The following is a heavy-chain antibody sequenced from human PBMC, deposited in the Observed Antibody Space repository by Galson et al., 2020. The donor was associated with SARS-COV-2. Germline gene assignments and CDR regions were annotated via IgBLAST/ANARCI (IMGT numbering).Heavy chain of an antibody. V-gene: IGHV4-59*01. CDR3: ARGGGIAAAGPVRLPTGQWFDP. CDR1: GGSISSYY. Sequence: SQTLSLTCTVSGGSISSYYWSWIRQPPGKGLEWIGYIYYSGSTNYNPSLKSRVTISVDTSKNQFSLKLSSVTAADTAVYYCARGGGIAAAGPVRLPTGQWFDPWGQGTLVTVSS. J-gene: IGHJ5*02. CDR2: IYYSGST. D-gene: IGHD6-13*01.